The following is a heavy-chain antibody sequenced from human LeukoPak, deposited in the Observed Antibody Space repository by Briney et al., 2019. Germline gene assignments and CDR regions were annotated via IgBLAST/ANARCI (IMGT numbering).Heavy chain of an antibody. Sequence: ETLSLTCTVSGGSISSYYWSWIRQPPGKGLEWVSSISSSSSYIYYADSVKGRFTISRDNAKNSLYLQMNSLRAEDTAVYYCARDLSSQWGQGTLVTVSS. J-gene: IGHJ4*02. CDR1: GGSISSYY. D-gene: IGHD2-15*01. CDR2: ISSSSSYI. V-gene: IGHV3-21*01. CDR3: ARDLSSQ.